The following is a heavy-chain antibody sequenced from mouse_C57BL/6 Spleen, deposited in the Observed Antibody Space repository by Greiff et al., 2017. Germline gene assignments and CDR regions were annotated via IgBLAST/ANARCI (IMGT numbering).Heavy chain of an antibody. Sequence: VQVVESGAELVKPGASVKISCKASGYAFSSYWMNWVKQRPGKGLEWIGQIYPGDGDTNYNGKFKGKATLTADKSSSTAYMQLSSLTSEDSAVYFCVPYYYGSSPWFAYWGQGALVTVSA. D-gene: IGHD1-1*01. J-gene: IGHJ3*01. CDR3: VPYYYGSSPWFAY. CDR1: GYAFSSYW. CDR2: IYPGDGDT. V-gene: IGHV1-80*01.